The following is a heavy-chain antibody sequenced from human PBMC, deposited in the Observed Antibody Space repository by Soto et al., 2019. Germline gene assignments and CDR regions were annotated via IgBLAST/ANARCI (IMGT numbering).Heavy chain of an antibody. D-gene: IGHD6-19*01. CDR2: ISYDGSNK. CDR1: GFTFSSYG. J-gene: IGHJ4*02. V-gene: IGHV3-30*18. CDR3: VKGLHMWEWLVLDY. Sequence: VPLVESGGGLVKPGGSLRLSCAASGFTFSSYGMHWVRQAPGKGLEWVAVISYDGSNKYYADSVKGRFTISRDNSKNTLYLQMNSLRAEDTAVYYCVKGLHMWEWLVLDYWGQGTLVTVSS.